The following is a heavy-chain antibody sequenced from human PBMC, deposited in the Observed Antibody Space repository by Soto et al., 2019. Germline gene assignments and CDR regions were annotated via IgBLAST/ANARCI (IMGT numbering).Heavy chain of an antibody. CDR1: GYTFTNYW. V-gene: IGHV5-51*01. Sequence: GESLKISCKGSGYTFTNYWIVWLRQIPGKGLEWMGIIYPGDSDTRYSPSFQGQVTTSADRSISTAYLQWSSLKASDTGMYYCARYPTLTDYFFHGMDVWGQGTTVTVSS. CDR3: ARYPTLTDYFFHGMDV. J-gene: IGHJ6*02. CDR2: IYPGDSDT. D-gene: IGHD4-17*01.